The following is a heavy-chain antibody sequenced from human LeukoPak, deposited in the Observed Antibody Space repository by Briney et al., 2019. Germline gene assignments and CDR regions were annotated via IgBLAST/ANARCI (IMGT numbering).Heavy chain of an antibody. Sequence: SETLSLTCTVSGGSISNSSYYWGWIRQPPGKGLEWIGSMYYSGSTYYNPSLKSRATISLDTSKNQFSLKLSSVTAADTAVYYCARHGRMGTINPSYWGQGTLVTVSS. CDR3: ARHGRMGTINPSY. CDR2: MYYSGST. D-gene: IGHD5-24*01. CDR1: GGSISNSSYY. J-gene: IGHJ4*02. V-gene: IGHV4-39*01.